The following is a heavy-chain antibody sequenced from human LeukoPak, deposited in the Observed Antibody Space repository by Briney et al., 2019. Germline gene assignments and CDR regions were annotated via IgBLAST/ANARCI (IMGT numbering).Heavy chain of an antibody. CDR1: GFTFSNYG. D-gene: IGHD3-10*01. CDR2: IWFDGSNK. V-gene: IGHV3-33*01. J-gene: IGHJ3*02. Sequence: PGGSLRLSCAASGFTFSNYGIHWVRQAPGKGLEWVAVIWFDGSNKYYADSVKGRFTISRDNSKSTLYLQLNSLRAEDTAVYYCARGGGDDAFDIWGQGTMVTVSS. CDR3: ARGGGDDAFDI.